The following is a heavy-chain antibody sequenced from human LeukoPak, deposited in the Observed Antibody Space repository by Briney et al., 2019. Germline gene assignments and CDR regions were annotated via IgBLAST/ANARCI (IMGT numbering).Heavy chain of an antibody. CDR2: INPSGGST. J-gene: IGHJ4*02. CDR3: ARSAGGREFDY. V-gene: IGHV1-46*01. D-gene: IGHD3-16*01. Sequence: ASVKVSCKASGYTFTSYYMHWVRQAPGQGLEWMGIINPSGGSTSYAQKFQGRVTMTRDASTSTVYMELSSLRSEDTAVYYCARSAGGREFDYWGQGTLVTVSS. CDR1: GYTFTSYY.